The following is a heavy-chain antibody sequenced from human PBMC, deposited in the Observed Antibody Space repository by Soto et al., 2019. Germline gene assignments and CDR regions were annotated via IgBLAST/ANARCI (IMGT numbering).Heavy chain of an antibody. CDR3: ARGANPSDGYNYRFDY. V-gene: IGHV1-69*06. D-gene: IGHD5-12*01. J-gene: IGHJ4*02. Sequence: QVQLVQSGAEVKKPGSSVKVSCKASGGTFSSYAISWVRQAPGQGLEWMGGIIPIFGTANYAQKFQGRVMITADKSTSTAYMELSSLRSEDTAVYYCARGANPSDGYNYRFDYWGQGTLVTVSS. CDR2: IIPIFGTA. CDR1: GGTFSSYA.